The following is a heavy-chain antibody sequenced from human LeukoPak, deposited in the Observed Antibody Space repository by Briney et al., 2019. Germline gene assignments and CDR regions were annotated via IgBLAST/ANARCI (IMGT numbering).Heavy chain of an antibody. CDR3: ARDFGRLAATIDY. CDR2: INPNSGGT. J-gene: IGHJ4*02. V-gene: IGHV1-2*02. CDR1: GYTFTGYY. D-gene: IGHD2-15*01. Sequence: ASVKVSCKASGYTFTGYYMHWVRQAPGQGLEWMGWINPNSGGTNYAQKFQGRVTMTRDTSISTAYMELSRLRSDDTAVYYCARDFGRLAATIDYWGQGTLVTVSS.